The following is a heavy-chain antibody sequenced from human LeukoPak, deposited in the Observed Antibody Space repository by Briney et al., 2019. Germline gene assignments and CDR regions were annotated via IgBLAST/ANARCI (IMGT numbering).Heavy chain of an antibody. J-gene: IGHJ4*02. Sequence: PSETLSLTCTVSGGSISSTNYYWDCIRQPPGKGLEWIGSIYYSGSTYYNPSLKSRLTISVDTSNNQFSLRLSSVTAANTAVYYCSTQYYDSSGYYLVHWGQGTQVTVSS. CDR1: GGSISSTNYY. D-gene: IGHD3-22*01. CDR3: STQYYDSSGYYLVH. CDR2: IYYSGST. V-gene: IGHV4-39*01.